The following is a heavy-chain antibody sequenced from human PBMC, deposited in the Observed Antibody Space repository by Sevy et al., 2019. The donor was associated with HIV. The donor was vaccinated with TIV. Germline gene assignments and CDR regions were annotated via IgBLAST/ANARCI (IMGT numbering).Heavy chain of an antibody. J-gene: IGHJ4*01. D-gene: IGHD6-13*01. CDR1: GFAFSSHA. CDR2: ISYEGTET. V-gene: IGHV3-30-3*01. CDR3: ARDAAYSIKWYPLY. Sequence: GGSLRLSCAASGFAFSSHAMHWVRQAPGKGLEWVAVISYEGTETFYAASVEGRFTISRDNSKNMLSLQINSLRPEDTAVYYCARDAAYSIKWYPLYWGHGTLVTVSS.